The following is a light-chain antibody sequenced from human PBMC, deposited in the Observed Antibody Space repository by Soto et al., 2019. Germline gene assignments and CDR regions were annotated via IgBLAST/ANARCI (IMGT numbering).Light chain of an antibody. V-gene: IGKV3-11*01. CDR1: QSVSSY. Sequence: EIVLTQAPATLSLSPGERATLSCRASQSVSSYLAWYQQKPGQAPRLLIYDASNRATGIPARFSGSGSGTDFTLTISSLEPEDFAVYYCQHRSNWPRRTFGQGTKLEI. CDR2: DAS. CDR3: QHRSNWPRRT. J-gene: IGKJ2*01.